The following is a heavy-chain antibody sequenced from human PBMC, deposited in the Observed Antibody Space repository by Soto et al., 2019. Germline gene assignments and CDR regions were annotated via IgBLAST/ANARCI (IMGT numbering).Heavy chain of an antibody. J-gene: IGHJ5*02. D-gene: IGHD3-3*01. V-gene: IGHV5-51*01. CDR2: LHPNDPVL. Sequence: GEALKIFCKGSGYSFNYYWVVLVREVAGEGLEVMGLLHPNDPVLIYCLSFKGPVTISFDNYLSTAYLQLINLKTADTVIYFCASPMKLFRVLFPWGQGTQVTVSS. CDR3: ASPMKLFRVLFP. CDR1: GYSFNYYW.